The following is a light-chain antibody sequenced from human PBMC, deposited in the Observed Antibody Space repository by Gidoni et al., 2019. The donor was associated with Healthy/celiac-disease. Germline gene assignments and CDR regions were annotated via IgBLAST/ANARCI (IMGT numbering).Light chain of an antibody. V-gene: IGKV1-39*01. CDR2: AAS. CDR3: QQSYSTPPT. Sequence: DIQMTQSPSSLSASVGDRVTITCRARQSISSYLNWYQQKPGKSPKLLIYAASSLQSGVPSMFSGSGSGTDFTLTISSLQPEAFATYYCQQSYSTPPTFGHGTKVEIK. CDR1: QSISSY. J-gene: IGKJ1*01.